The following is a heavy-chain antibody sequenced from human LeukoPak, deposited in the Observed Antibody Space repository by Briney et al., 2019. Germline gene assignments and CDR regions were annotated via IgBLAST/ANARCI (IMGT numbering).Heavy chain of an antibody. CDR2: ISGSGGST. CDR3: AKNFRGYCSRGSCFTDY. V-gene: IGHV3-23*01. Sequence: GGSLRLSCAASGFTFNSYAMSWVRQAPGKGLEWVSAISGSGGSTYYADSVKGRFTISRDNSKNTLYLQMNSLRAEDTAVYYCAKNFRGYCSRGSCFTDYWGQGTLVTVSS. D-gene: IGHD2-15*01. J-gene: IGHJ4*02. CDR1: GFTFNSYA.